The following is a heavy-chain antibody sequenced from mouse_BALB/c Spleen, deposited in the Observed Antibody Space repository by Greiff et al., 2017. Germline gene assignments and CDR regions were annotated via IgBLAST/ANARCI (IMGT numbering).Heavy chain of an antibody. D-gene: IGHD4-1*01. CDR3: ARRTGTGTNYAMDY. J-gene: IGHJ4*01. V-gene: IGHV1S137*01. CDR1: GYTFTDYA. CDR2: ISTYYGDA. Sequence: QVQLQQSGAELVRPGVSVKISCKGSGYTFTDYAMHWVKQSHAKSLEWIGVISTYYGDASYNQKFKGKATMTVDKSSSTAYMELARLTSEDSAIYYCARRTGTGTNYAMDYWGQGTSVTVSS.